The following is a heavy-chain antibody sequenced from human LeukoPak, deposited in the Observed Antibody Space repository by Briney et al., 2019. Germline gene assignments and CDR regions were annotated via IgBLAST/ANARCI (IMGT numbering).Heavy chain of an antibody. Sequence: PGGFLRLSCAASGFTFDDYAMHWVRQAPGKGLEWVSLISGDGGSTYYADSVKGRFTISRDNSKNSLYLQMNSLRTEDTALYYCAKDIASRVVAATFGYYGMDVWGQGTTVTVSS. D-gene: IGHD2-15*01. CDR1: GFTFDDYA. V-gene: IGHV3-43*02. J-gene: IGHJ6*02. CDR3: AKDIASRVVAATFGYYGMDV. CDR2: ISGDGGST.